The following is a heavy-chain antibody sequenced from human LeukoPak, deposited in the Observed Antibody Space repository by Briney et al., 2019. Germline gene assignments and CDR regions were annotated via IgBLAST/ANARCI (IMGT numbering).Heavy chain of an antibody. D-gene: IGHD2-15*01. CDR2: INHSGST. J-gene: IGHJ4*02. Sequence: PSGTLSLTCAVYGGSFSGYYWSWIRQPPGKGLEWIGEINHSGSTNYNPSLKSRVTISVDTSKNQFSLKLSSVTAADTAVYYCASTVLGYCSGGSCPYFDYWGQGTLVTVSS. CDR3: ASTVLGYCSGGSCPYFDY. CDR1: GGSFSGYY. V-gene: IGHV4-34*01.